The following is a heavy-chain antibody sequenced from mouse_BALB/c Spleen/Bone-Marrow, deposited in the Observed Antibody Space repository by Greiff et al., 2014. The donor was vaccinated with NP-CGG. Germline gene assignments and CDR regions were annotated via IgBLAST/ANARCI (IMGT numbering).Heavy chain of an antibody. CDR3: IYYGNPYAMDY. Sequence: VQLQQSGAELVKPGASVKLSCKASGYTFTSYYMYWVKQRPGQGLEWIGEINPSNGGTNFNEKFKSKATLTVDKSSSTAYMQLSSLTSEDSAVYYCIYYGNPYAMDYWGQGISVTVSS. J-gene: IGHJ4*01. V-gene: IGHV1S81*02. D-gene: IGHD2-1*01. CDR1: GYTFTSYY. CDR2: INPSNGGT.